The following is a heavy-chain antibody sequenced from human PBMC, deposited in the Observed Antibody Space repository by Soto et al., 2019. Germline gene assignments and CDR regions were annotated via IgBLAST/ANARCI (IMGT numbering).Heavy chain of an antibody. Sequence: ASVKVSCKASGYTFTSYAMHWVRQAPGQRLEWMGWINAGNVNKKYSQKFQGRVTFTRNNSARKAYMELSSLSFEDTAVYYCAREVGATTRWFDPWGQGPLVTVSS. CDR2: INAGNVNK. J-gene: IGHJ5*02. V-gene: IGHV1-3*01. D-gene: IGHD1-26*01. CDR3: AREVGATTRWFDP. CDR1: GYTFTSYA.